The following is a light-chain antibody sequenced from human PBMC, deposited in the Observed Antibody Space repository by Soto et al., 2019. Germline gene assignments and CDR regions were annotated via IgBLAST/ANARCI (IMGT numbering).Light chain of an antibody. J-gene: IGKJ1*01. CDR2: AAS. Sequence: EIVMTRSPATLSVSPGEGVTLSCRASQSVSSNLAWYQYIPGQAPRLLIYAASTRATDIPARFSGSGSGTEFTLTISSLQSEDFAVYYCQQYNNWPPWTFGQGTKV. CDR1: QSVSSN. V-gene: IGKV3-15*01. CDR3: QQYNNWPPWT.